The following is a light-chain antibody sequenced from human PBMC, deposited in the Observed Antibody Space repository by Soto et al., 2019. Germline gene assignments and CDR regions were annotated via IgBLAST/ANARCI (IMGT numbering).Light chain of an antibody. J-gene: IGKJ4*01. Sequence: DIQMTQSPSTLSASVGDRVTITCRSSQSISSWLAWYEQKPGTAPKLLIYHASSLETGVPSRFSGSGSGTEFTLTISSLQPDDFATYYCQQYNSYSRLTFGGGTKVDI. V-gene: IGKV1-5*01. CDR1: QSISSW. CDR2: HAS. CDR3: QQYNSYSRLT.